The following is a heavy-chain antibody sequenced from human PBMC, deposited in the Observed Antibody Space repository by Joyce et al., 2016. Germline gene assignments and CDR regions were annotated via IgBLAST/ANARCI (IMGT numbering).Heavy chain of an antibody. D-gene: IGHD6-25*01. CDR1: GLTLSNYG. CDR2: ISYEGIYK. CDR3: AKILTATYSSGWFLDY. V-gene: IGHV3-30*18. J-gene: IGHJ4*02. Sequence: QVQLVESGGGVVQPGRSLRLSCAASGLTLSNYGVHWVRQAQGKGLEWVAVISYEGIYKYYADAVKGRFTISRDNSKNTVFLEMNSLRAEDTAVYYCAKILTATYSSGWFLDYWGQGTLVTVSS.